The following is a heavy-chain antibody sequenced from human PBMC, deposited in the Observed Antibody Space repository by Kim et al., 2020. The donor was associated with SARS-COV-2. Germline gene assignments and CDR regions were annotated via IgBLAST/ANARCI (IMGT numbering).Heavy chain of an antibody. CDR3: GTSSSPADGFDL. V-gene: IGHV3-33*01. Sequence: GESLRLSCAVSGFTFSSYGMHWVRQAPGKGLEWVAVIWNDGSNKYYADSVKGRFIIFRDNSKNTLYLQMNSPRAEDTAVFYCGTSSSPADGFDLWCQG. D-gene: IGHD6-6*01. CDR2: IWNDGSNK. CDR1: GFTFSSYG. J-gene: IGHJ3*01.